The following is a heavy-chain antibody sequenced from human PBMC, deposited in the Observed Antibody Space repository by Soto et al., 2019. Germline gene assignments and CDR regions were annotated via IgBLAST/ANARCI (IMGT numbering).Heavy chain of an antibody. CDR1: LGSIIPSTYY. V-gene: IGHV4-39*01. CDR2: IYYSGST. Sequence: PSELLPLTCTVSLGSIIPSTYYRGWIRQLPWKGLEWIGSIYYSGSTYYNPSLKSRVTISVDTSKNQFSLKLSSVTAADTAVYYCAIMYSSSWYGYFQHWGQGTLVTVS. CDR3: AIMYSSSWYGYFQH. D-gene: IGHD6-13*01. J-gene: IGHJ1*01.